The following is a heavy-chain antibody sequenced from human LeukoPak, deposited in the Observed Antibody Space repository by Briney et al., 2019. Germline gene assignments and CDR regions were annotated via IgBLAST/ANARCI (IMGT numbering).Heavy chain of an antibody. Sequence: RTGGSLRLSCAASGFTFSSYSMNWVRQAPGKGLEWVSSISRSSSYIHYADSVKGRFTISRDNAKNSLYLQMNSLRAEDTAVYYCARDWADYYDSSGYFRAFDIWGQGTMATVSS. CDR3: ARDWADYYDSSGYFRAFDI. V-gene: IGHV3-21*01. CDR2: ISRSSSYI. D-gene: IGHD3-22*01. J-gene: IGHJ3*02. CDR1: GFTFSSYS.